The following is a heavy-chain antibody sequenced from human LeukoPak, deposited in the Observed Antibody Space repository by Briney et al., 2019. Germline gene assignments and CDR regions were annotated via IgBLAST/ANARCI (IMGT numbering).Heavy chain of an antibody. D-gene: IGHD5-24*01. CDR3: ARTGTDGYNWVVWGISAQTNFDY. J-gene: IGHJ4*02. CDR2: IKRDASEK. Sequence: PGGSLRLSCAASGFTFRTYWMSWVRQAPGKGLEWVASIKRDASEKYYVDSVKGRFTISRDNAKNSLYLQMNSLRAEDTAVYYCARTGTDGYNWVVWGISAQTNFDYWGQGTLVTVSS. V-gene: IGHV3-7*01. CDR1: GFTFRTYW.